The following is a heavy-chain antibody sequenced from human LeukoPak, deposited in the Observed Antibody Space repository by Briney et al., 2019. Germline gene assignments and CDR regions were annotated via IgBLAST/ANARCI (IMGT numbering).Heavy chain of an antibody. CDR1: GFTFSSYS. CDR2: ISSSSSYI. CDR3: ASRAYDFWSGSREDIDY. D-gene: IGHD3-3*01. J-gene: IGHJ4*02. Sequence: GRSLRLSCAASGFTFSSYSMNWVRQAPGRGLEWVSSISSSSSYIYYADSVKGRFTISRDNAKNSLCLQMNSLRAEDTAVYYCASRAYDFWSGSREDIDYWGQGTLVTVSS. V-gene: IGHV3-21*01.